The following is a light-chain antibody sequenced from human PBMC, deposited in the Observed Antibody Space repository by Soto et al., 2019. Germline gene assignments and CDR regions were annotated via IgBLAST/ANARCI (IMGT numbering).Light chain of an antibody. CDR3: QQYGSSRGLT. CDR1: QSVSSSY. J-gene: IGKJ4*01. V-gene: IGKV3-20*01. CDR2: GAS. Sequence: EIVLTQSPGTLSLSPGERATLSCRASQSVSSSYLAWYQQKPGQAPRLLIYGASSRATGIPDRFSGSGSGTDFTSTISRLEPEDFAVYYCQQYGSSRGLTFGGGTKVEIK.